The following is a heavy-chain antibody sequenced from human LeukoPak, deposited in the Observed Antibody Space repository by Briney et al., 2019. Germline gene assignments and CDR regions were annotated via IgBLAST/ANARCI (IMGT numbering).Heavy chain of an antibody. Sequence: GGSLRLTCTASEFTFSSFAMYWVRQAPGKGLEWVAFIRYDGSNKYYADSVKGRFTISRDNSKKTLYLQMDSLRSDDTAVYHCAKEIWPTVTIPGRTYFDYWGQGTLVTVSS. CDR2: IRYDGSNK. CDR3: AKEIWPTVTIPGRTYFDY. J-gene: IGHJ4*02. V-gene: IGHV3-30*02. D-gene: IGHD4-17*01. CDR1: EFTFSSFA.